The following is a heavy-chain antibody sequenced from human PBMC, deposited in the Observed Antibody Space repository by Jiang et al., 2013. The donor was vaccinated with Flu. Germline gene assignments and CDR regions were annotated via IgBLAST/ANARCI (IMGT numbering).Heavy chain of an antibody. Sequence: PSETLSLTCAVSGGSISSYYWSWIRQPAGKGLEWIGRIYTSGSTNYNPSLKSRVTMSVDTSKNQFSLKLSSVTAADTAVYYCARESAVVTAIPEFDYWGQGTLVTVSS. CDR1: GGSISSYY. CDR3: ARESAVVTAIPEFDY. D-gene: IGHD2-21*02. V-gene: IGHV4-4*07. J-gene: IGHJ4*02. CDR2: IYTSGST.